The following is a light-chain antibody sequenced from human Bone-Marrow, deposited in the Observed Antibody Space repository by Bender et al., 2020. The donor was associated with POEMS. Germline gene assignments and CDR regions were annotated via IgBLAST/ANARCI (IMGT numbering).Light chain of an antibody. CDR3: SSYTVTSTVV. CDR1: DSDIGDHDF. Sequence: QSPLTQPASVSGSPGQSITISCTGTDSDIGDHDFVSWYQQHPGKAPKLLIYDVTNRPSGVSSRFSGSKSGNTASLTISGLQAEDEADYYCSSYTVTSTVVFGGGTRLTVL. J-gene: IGLJ3*02. V-gene: IGLV2-14*01. CDR2: DVT.